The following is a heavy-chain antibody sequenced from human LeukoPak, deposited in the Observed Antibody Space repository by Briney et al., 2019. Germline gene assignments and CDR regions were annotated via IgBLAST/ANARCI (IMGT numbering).Heavy chain of an antibody. V-gene: IGHV1-46*03. CDR1: GYTFTSHY. CDR3: ARAGSMVRGVIDWYFDL. D-gene: IGHD3-10*01. CDR2: INPSGGST. J-gene: IGHJ2*01. Sequence: ASVKVSCKASGYTFTSHYMHWVRQAPGQGLEWMGIINPSGGSTSYAQKFQGRVTMTRDTSTSTVYMELSSLRSEDTAVYYCARAGSMVRGVIDWYFDLWGRGTLVTVSS.